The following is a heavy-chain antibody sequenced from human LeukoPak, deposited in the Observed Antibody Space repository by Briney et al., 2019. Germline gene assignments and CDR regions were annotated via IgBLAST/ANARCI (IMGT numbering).Heavy chain of an antibody. D-gene: IGHD3-9*01. V-gene: IGHV1-18*01. Sequence: ASVKVSCKASGYTFTSYGISWVRQAPGQGLEWMGWISAYNGNTNYAQKLQGRVTMTTDTSTSTAYMELRSLRSDDTAVYYCARMYYDILTGYYHFDSWGQGTLVTVSS. CDR1: GYTFTSYG. J-gene: IGHJ4*02. CDR2: ISAYNGNT. CDR3: ARMYYDILTGYYHFDS.